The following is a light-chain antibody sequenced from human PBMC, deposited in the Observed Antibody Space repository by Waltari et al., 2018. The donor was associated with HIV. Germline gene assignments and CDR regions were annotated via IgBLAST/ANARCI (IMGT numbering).Light chain of an antibody. J-gene: IGLJ2*01. CDR1: NSNIGNHY. CDR3: GTWDSSLSAGV. CDR2: DNN. V-gene: IGLV1-51*01. Sequence: QSVLTQPPSVSAAPGPKVTISCPGSNSNIGNHYVYWYQQLPGTAPKLLIYDNNKRPSGIPDRFSGSKSGASATLGITGLQTGDEADYYCGTWDSSLSAGVFGGGTKLTVL.